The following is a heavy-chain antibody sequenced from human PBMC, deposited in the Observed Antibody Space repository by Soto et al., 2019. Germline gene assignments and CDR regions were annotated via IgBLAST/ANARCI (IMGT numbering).Heavy chain of an antibody. CDR3: TRGGGGGLFEH. V-gene: IGHV3-11*06. CDR1: GFPFSDYY. J-gene: IGHJ4*02. D-gene: IGHD2-21*01. CDR2: ISPKSTYR. Sequence: GGSLRLSCATSGFPFSDYYMSWIRQAPGKGLEWLSHISPKSTYRNYADSVKGRFTISRDNTKSSLFLQMNSLGVDDTAVYYCTRGGGGGLFEHWGQGVLVTVSS.